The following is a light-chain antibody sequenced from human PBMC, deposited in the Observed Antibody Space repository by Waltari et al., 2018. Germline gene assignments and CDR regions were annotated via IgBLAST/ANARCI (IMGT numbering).Light chain of an antibody. J-gene: IGKJ1*01. V-gene: IGKV3-20*01. Sequence: EIMLTQSPGTLSLSPGERVTLSCRASQSISRYLAWYQQKPGQAPRLLIYDASSRATGIPDRFSGSGSGTDFSLTISRLEPEDFAVYYCQKYGSLPATFGQGTKVEIK. CDR1: QSISRY. CDR2: DAS. CDR3: QKYGSLPAT.